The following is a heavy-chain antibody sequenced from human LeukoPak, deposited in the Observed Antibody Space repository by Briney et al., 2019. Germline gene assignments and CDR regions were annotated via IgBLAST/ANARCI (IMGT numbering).Heavy chain of an antibody. V-gene: IGHV4-59*11. J-gene: IGHJ4*02. Sequence: SETLSLTCSVSGGSLSSHYWSWIRQPPGKGLELIGHIHDTGSTFYNPSLRGRVTISLDTSNNQFSLKLTSMTAADTAVYYCARFSSGCSTSSCYLTYWGQGTLVSVS. CDR3: ARFSSGCSTSSCYLTY. CDR2: IHDTGST. D-gene: IGHD2-2*01. CDR1: GGSLSSHY.